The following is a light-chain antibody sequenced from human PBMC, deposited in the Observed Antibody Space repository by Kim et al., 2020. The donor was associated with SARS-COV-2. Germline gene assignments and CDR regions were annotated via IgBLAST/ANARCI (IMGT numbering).Light chain of an antibody. V-gene: IGLV2-14*03. CDR3: SSKRSSSTWV. Sequence: GPSSTISRTGNSSDGVAYNEVPWYQQHPGKAPQLIIYDVTNRPSGVSNRFSGSKSGNTASLTISGLQAEDEADYYCSSKRSSSTWVFGGGTQLTVL. CDR1: SSDGVAYNE. J-gene: IGLJ3*02. CDR2: DVT.